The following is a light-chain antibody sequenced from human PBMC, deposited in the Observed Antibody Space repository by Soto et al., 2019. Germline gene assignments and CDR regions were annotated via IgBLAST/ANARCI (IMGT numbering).Light chain of an antibody. V-gene: IGLV2-14*01. Sequence: QSALTQPASVSGSPGQSITVSCTGTSSDVGSYNFVSWYQQHPGKAPKLIIYDVTYRPSGVANRFSASKSGNTASLTISGLQAEDEADYYCSAYTTSDTYVFGTGTKLTVL. CDR2: DVT. J-gene: IGLJ1*01. CDR3: SAYTTSDTYV. CDR1: SSDVGSYNF.